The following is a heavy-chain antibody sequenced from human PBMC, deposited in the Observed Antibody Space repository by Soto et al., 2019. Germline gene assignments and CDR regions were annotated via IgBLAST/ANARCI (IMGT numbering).Heavy chain of an antibody. J-gene: IGHJ4*02. D-gene: IGHD6-25*01. CDR1: GFTFSSYA. Sequence: QVQLVESGGGVVQPGRSLSLSCAASGFTFSSYALHWVRQAPGKGLDWVAVISSDVNYKYYAASVKGRFTISRDNSKHTLYLQMNSLRAADTAVYYGAMHKQRGGWLLDFWGQGKRVSVSS. CDR3: AMHKQRGGWLLDF. V-gene: IGHV3-30-3*01. CDR2: ISSDVNYK.